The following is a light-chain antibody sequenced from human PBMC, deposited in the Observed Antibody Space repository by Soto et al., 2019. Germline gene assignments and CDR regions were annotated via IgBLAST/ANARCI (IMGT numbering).Light chain of an antibody. V-gene: IGKV3-11*01. J-gene: IGKJ4*01. CDR1: QSVSSY. CDR3: QQRSNWQGLT. Sequence: EILLTQSPATLSLSPGERATLSCRASQSVSSYFAWYQQKPGQAPRLHIYDASNRATGIPARFSGSGSGTDFTLTIRSLEPEDFAVYYCQQRSNWQGLTFGGGTKVEIK. CDR2: DAS.